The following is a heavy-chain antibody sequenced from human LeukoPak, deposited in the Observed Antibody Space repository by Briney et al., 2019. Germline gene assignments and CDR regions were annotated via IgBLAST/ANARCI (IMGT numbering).Heavy chain of an antibody. Sequence: GGSLRLSCTASGFTFSSYSMNWVRQAPGKGLEWVSSISSSSNYIYYADSVKGRFTISRDNAKNSLSLQMNSLRADDTAPYYCARGPRNSSSYQYFQHWGQGTLVTVSS. CDR1: GFTFSSYS. J-gene: IGHJ1*01. CDR2: ISSSSNYI. V-gene: IGHV3-21*06. D-gene: IGHD6-13*01. CDR3: ARGPRNSSSYQYFQH.